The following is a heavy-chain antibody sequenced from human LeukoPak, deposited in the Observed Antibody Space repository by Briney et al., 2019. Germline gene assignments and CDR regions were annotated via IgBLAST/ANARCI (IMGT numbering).Heavy chain of an antibody. D-gene: IGHD2-2*01. CDR2: INHSGST. CDR3: ARGHYCSSTSCSHFDY. CDR1: GGSFSGYY. V-gene: IGHV4-34*01. Sequence: PSETLSLTCAVYGGSFSGYYWSWIRQPPGKGLEWIGEINHSGSTNYNPSLKSRVTISVDTCKNQFSLKLSSVTAADTAVYYCARGHYCSSTSCSHFDYWGQGTLVTVSS. J-gene: IGHJ4*02.